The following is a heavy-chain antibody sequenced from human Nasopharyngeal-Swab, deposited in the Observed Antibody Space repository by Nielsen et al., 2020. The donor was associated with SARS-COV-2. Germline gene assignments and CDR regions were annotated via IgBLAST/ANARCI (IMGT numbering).Heavy chain of an antibody. Sequence: ESLKISCAVYGGSFSGYYWSWIRQPPGKGLEWIGEINHSGSTNYNPSLKSRVTISVDTSKNQFSLKLSSVTAADTAVYYCARGRTGKYYYDSSGYYGNWGQGTLVTVSS. J-gene: IGHJ4*02. CDR3: ARGRTGKYYYDSSGYYGN. V-gene: IGHV4-34*01. CDR1: GGSFSGYY. D-gene: IGHD3-22*01. CDR2: INHSGST.